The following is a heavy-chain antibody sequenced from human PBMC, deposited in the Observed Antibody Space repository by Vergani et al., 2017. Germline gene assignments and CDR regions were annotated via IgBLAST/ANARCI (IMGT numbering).Heavy chain of an antibody. D-gene: IGHD4-23*01. CDR3: AVEIYDYGGSRDFDY. V-gene: IGHV3-49*04. Sequence: EVQLLESGGDLVQPGGSLRLSCAASGFTFIMHAMSWVRQAPGEGLEWIGFIRSKTYGATTEYAASVRGRFTISRDDSKGIAYLQMSSLKKEDTAVYRCAVEIYDYGGSRDFDYWGQGTLVVVSS. J-gene: IGHJ4*02. CDR1: GFTFIMHA. CDR2: IRSKTYGATT.